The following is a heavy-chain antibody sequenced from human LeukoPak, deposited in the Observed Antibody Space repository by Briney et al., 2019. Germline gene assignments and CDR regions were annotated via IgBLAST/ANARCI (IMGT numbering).Heavy chain of an antibody. V-gene: IGHV1-69*06. CDR1: GGTFSSYA. D-gene: IGHD2-15*01. J-gene: IGHJ6*04. CDR2: IIPIFGTA. CDR3: GRGYCSGGSCYSFGMDV. Sequence: ASVKVSCKASGGTFSSYAISWVRQAPGQGRDGMGGIIPIFGTANYAQKFQGRVTITADKSTSTAYMGMSSLRSEDTAVYYCGRGYCSGGSCYSFGMDVWGKGTTVTVSS.